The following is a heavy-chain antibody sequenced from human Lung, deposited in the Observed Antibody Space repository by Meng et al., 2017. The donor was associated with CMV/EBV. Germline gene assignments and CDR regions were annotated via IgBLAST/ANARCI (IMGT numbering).Heavy chain of an antibody. V-gene: IGHV3-48*03. CDR1: GFTFSSYE. CDR3: TRVIASWTEYNLFNP. CDR2: ISIGGTSR. D-gene: IGHD2-2*01. Sequence: GESXKISCATSGFTFSSYEMNWVRQAPGKGLEWISYISIGGTSRYYADSMKGRFSISRDNTKNSLYMQMNSLRVEDTALYYCTRVIASWTEYNLFNPWGQGTXVNVYS. J-gene: IGHJ5*02.